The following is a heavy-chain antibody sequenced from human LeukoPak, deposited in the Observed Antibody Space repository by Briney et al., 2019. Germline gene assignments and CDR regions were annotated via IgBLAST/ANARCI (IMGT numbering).Heavy chain of an antibody. Sequence: SETLSLTCAVYGGSFSGYYWSWLRQPPGKGLEWIGEINHSGSTNYNPSLKSRVTISVDTSKSQFSLKLSSVTAADTAVYYCARAVAGTCNFDYWGQGTLVTVSS. CDR2: INHSGST. CDR3: ARAVAGTCNFDY. J-gene: IGHJ4*02. CDR1: GGSFSGYY. V-gene: IGHV4-34*01. D-gene: IGHD6-19*01.